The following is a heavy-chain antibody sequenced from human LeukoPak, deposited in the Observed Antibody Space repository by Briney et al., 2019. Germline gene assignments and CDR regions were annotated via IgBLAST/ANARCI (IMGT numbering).Heavy chain of an antibody. V-gene: IGHV1-18*01. D-gene: IGHD3-3*01. CDR1: GYSFTSYG. CDR2: ISAYNGNT. Sequence: ASVKVSCKASGYSFTSYGISWVRQAPGQGLEWMGWISAYNGNTNYAQKLQGRVTMTTDTSTSTAYMELRSLRSDDTAVYYCAREIHDFWSGYSDYWGQGTLVTVSS. J-gene: IGHJ4*02. CDR3: AREIHDFWSGYSDY.